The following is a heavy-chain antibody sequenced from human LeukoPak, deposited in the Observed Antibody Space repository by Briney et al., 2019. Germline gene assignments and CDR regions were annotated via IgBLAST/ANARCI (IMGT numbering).Heavy chain of an antibody. Sequence: SETLSLTCTVSGGSISSGSYYWSWIRQPAGKGLEWIGRIYTSGSTHYNPSLKSRVTISVDTSKNQLSLKLSSVTAADTAVYYCARNSCPSGSCYDNRGYFDYWGQGTLVTVSS. D-gene: IGHD2-15*01. V-gene: IGHV4-61*02. CDR2: IYTSGST. CDR3: ARNSCPSGSCYDNRGYFDY. CDR1: GGSISSGSYY. J-gene: IGHJ4*02.